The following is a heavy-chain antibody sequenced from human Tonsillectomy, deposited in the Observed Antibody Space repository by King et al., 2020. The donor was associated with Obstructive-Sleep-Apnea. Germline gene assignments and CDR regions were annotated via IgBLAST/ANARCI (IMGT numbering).Heavy chain of an antibody. CDR2: ISSSGSTI. CDR3: AGREQQLRAEEDAFDI. J-gene: IGHJ3*02. D-gene: IGHD6-13*01. V-gene: IGHV3-11*01. CDR1: GFTFSDYY. Sequence: VQLVESGGGLVKPGGSLRLSCAASGFTFSDYYMSWIRQAPGKGLEWVSYISSSGSTIYYADSVKGRFTISRDNAKNSLYLQMNSLRAEDTAVYYCAGREQQLRAEEDAFDIWGQGTMVTVSS.